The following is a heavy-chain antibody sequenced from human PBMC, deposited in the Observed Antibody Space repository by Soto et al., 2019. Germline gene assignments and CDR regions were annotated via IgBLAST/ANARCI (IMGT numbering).Heavy chain of an antibody. V-gene: IGHV3-48*02. D-gene: IGHD4-17*01. CDR1: GFSLRGYS. Sequence: EVQLVESGGGFVQPGGSLRLSCAASGFSLRGYSMIWVRQAPGKGLEWVSYISGSGTTIYYAESVKGRFTISRDNAKNSVYLQMNSLGDEDTSVYYCARVAGYGDYGGYCGQGTLVTVSS. CDR2: ISGSGTTI. CDR3: ARVAGYGDYGGY. J-gene: IGHJ4*02.